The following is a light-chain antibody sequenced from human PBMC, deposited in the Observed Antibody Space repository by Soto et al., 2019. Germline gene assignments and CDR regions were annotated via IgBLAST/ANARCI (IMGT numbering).Light chain of an antibody. J-gene: IGKJ2*03. Sequence: DIVLTQSPDSLALSLGERATINCKSSQSVLYSSNNKNYLAWYQLKSGQPPKLLFYWASTRESGVPDRFSARGSVEKSTLYSDSMKAGDVYVCYGDQFYCGVSFSQGTHLEIK. CDR3: DQFYCGVS. V-gene: IGKV4-1*01. CDR1: QSVLYSSNNKNY. CDR2: WAS.